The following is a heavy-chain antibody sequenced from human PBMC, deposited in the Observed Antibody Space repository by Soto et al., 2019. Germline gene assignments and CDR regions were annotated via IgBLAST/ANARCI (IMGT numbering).Heavy chain of an antibody. V-gene: IGHV3-23*01. CDR1: GFTFSSYG. J-gene: IGHJ4*02. D-gene: IGHD1-7*01. CDR3: AKDRRAGGNYGFYSDF. Sequence: EVQLLESGGGLVQPGGSLRLSCAASGFTFSSYGMTWVRQAPGKGLEWVSFSSATGAGTYYADSVKGRFTISRDNSKKTLYLQMTSLGADDTAVYYCAKDRRAGGNYGFYSDFWGQGALVIVSS. CDR2: SSATGAGT.